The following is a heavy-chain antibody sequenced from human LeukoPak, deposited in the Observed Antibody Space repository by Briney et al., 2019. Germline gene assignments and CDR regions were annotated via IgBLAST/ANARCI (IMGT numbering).Heavy chain of an antibody. V-gene: IGHV3-30*02. CDR2: IRYDGSNK. CDR3: ANLPSYYDSWSGYRGPSLDY. CDR1: GFTFSSYG. Sequence: GGSLRLSCAASGFTFSSYGMHWVRQAPGKGLEWVAFIRYDGSNKYYADSVKGRFTISRDNSKNTLYLQMNSLRAEDTAVYYCANLPSYYDSWSGYRGPSLDYSGQGTLVTVSS. J-gene: IGHJ4*02. D-gene: IGHD3-3*01.